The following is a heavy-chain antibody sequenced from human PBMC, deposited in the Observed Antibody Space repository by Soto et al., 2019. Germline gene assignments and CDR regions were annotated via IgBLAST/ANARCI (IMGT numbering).Heavy chain of an antibody. J-gene: IGHJ4*02. D-gene: IGHD4-17*01. CDR3: AREANGDPLDY. Sequence: QVQLVESGGGVVQPGRSLRLSCAASGFTFSSYAMHWVRQAPGKGLEWVAVISYDGSNKNYADSVKGRFTISRDNSKNTLYLQMNSLRAEDTAVYYCAREANGDPLDYWGQGTLVTVSS. CDR1: GFTFSSYA. CDR2: ISYDGSNK. V-gene: IGHV3-30-3*01.